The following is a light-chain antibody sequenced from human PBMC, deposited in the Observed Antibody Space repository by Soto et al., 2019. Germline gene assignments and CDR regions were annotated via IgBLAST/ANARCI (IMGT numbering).Light chain of an antibody. Sequence: EIVLTQSPDTLSLSPGERATLSCRASQSVSGYLGWYQQKTGQAPRLLIYDASNRAYGVPARFRGSGSGTNFTLTIASIEHDDVAVYYCQQRSNWPYLTFGGGTRV. CDR1: QSVSGY. CDR3: QQRSNWPYLT. V-gene: IGKV3-11*01. J-gene: IGKJ4*01. CDR2: DAS.